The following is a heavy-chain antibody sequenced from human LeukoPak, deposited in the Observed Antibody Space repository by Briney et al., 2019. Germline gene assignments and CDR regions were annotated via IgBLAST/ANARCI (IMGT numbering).Heavy chain of an antibody. Sequence: GGSLRLSCAASGFTFSSYWMRWVRQAPGKGLEWVLHINNDGSSTSYADSVKGRFTISRDNAKNTLYLQMNSLRAEDTAVYYCARYYYDRSAYLDYWGQGTLVTVSS. CDR2: INNDGSST. D-gene: IGHD3-22*01. V-gene: IGHV3-74*01. CDR1: GFTFSSYW. CDR3: ARYYYDRSAYLDY. J-gene: IGHJ4*02.